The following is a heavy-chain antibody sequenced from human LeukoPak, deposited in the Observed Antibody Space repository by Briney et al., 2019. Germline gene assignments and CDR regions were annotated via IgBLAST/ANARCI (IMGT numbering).Heavy chain of an antibody. J-gene: IGHJ4*02. CDR3: AKSSLVPPFDY. Sequence: GGSLRLSCTASKFTFNNYVMSWVRQAPGKGLEWVSTISGSGGRTYYADSVKGRFTISRDNSKNTLYLQMNSLRAHDTAVYYCAKSSLVPPFDYWGQGTLVTVSS. CDR2: ISGSGGRT. V-gene: IGHV3-23*01. D-gene: IGHD6-6*01. CDR1: KFTFNNYV.